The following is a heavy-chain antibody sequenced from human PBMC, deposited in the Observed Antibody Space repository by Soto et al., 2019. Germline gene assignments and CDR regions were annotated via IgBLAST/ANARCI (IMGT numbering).Heavy chain of an antibody. V-gene: IGHV3-7*01. D-gene: IGHD2-2*01. Sequence: GGCMKIGSAACGVTLRSYWMSWVRKTTGKGLEWVATIRQDGTEKHLVDSVKGRFTISRDNAKNSLDLQMNSLRAEDTAVYLCVRGCGRASCPYYLDVRGKGTTVTVSS. CDR3: VRGCGRASCPYYLDV. CDR1: GVTLRSYW. CDR2: IRQDGTEK. J-gene: IGHJ6*03.